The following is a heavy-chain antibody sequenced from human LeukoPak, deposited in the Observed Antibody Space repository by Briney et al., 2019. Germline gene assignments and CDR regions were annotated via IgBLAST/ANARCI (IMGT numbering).Heavy chain of an antibody. CDR3: VRVKGTYFDF. Sequence: PGGSLRLSCAASGFPFSSYSMNWVRQARGKGLEWVSYISASGSNIYYLDSVKGRFTVSRDNAMNSLFLQMDRPRAEDTAVYYCVRVKGTYFDFWGQGTLVTVSS. V-gene: IGHV3-48*01. D-gene: IGHD1-1*01. CDR1: GFPFSSYS. J-gene: IGHJ4*02. CDR2: ISASGSNI.